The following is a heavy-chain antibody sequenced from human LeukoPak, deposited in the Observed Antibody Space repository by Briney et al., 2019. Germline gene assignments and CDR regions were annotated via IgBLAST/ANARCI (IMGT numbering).Heavy chain of an antibody. D-gene: IGHD3-22*01. CDR3: ARAALRKYYYDSSGLNDAFDI. V-gene: IGHV4-31*11. CDR2: IYDSGST. J-gene: IGHJ3*02. Sequence: SESLSLTCAVSVGSISSGGYCGSWVRQHPGKGREWIGYIYDSGSTYYNPSLKSRITISVDTSKNQFSLKLSSVTAADTAVYYCARAALRKYYYDSSGLNDAFDIWGQGTMVTVSS. CDR1: VGSISSGGYC.